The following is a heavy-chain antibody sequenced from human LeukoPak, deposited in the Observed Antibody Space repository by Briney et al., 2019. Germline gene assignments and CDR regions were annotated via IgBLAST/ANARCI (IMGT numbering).Heavy chain of an antibody. J-gene: IGHJ4*02. V-gene: IGHV3-23*01. Sequence: PGGSLRLSCAASGFTFSSYAMSWVGQAPARGLEWVSALRGSGGDTYYADSVKGRFTISRDNSKNTLYLQMNSLRAEHTAVYYCTVQRGGDGYNTFDYWGQGTLVTVSS. CDR2: LRGSGGDT. D-gene: IGHD5-24*01. CDR3: TVQRGGDGYNTFDY. CDR1: GFTFSSYA.